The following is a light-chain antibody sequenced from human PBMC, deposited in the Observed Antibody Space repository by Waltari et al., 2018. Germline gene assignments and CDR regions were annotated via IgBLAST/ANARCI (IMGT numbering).Light chain of an antibody. J-gene: IGLJ3*02. V-gene: IGLV2-14*03. CDR3: SSYIRISASWV. Sequence: QSALTQPVSVSGSPGQSITISCTGTSSDVGGFNYVSWYQHHPGKAPKLMIYDVTKRPSGVSNRVSGSGSVNTASLTSSGLQSEDEAYYYCSSYIRISASWVFGGGTKLTVL. CDR2: DVT. CDR1: SSDVGGFNY.